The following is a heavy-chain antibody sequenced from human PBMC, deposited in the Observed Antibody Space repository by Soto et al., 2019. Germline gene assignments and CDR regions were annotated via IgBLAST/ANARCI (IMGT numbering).Heavy chain of an antibody. CDR3: ARVQYQLLLYGMDV. CDR2: IWYDGSNK. V-gene: IGHV3-33*01. J-gene: IGHJ6*02. D-gene: IGHD2-2*01. Sequence: QVQLVESGGGVVQPGRSLRLSCAASGFTFSSYGMHWVRQAPGKGLEWVAVIWYDGSNKYYADSVKGRFTISRDNSKNTLYLQMNSLRAEDTAVYYCARVQYQLLLYGMDVWGQGTTVTVSS. CDR1: GFTFSSYG.